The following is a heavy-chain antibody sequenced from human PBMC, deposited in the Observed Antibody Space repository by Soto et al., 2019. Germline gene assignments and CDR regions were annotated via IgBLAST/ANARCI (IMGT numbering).Heavy chain of an antibody. Sequence: QVQLVQSGAEVKKPGASVKLSCKASGYTFTSYAIHWVRQAPGQRLECMGWINTDNGNTKYSQKFQGRVTITRDTSASTASMELSSLTSEDTAVYFCARAPSGYYFDNWGQGTLVTVSS. CDR3: ARAPSGYYFDN. CDR2: INTDNGNT. V-gene: IGHV1-3*04. D-gene: IGHD3-10*01. CDR1: GYTFTSYA. J-gene: IGHJ4*02.